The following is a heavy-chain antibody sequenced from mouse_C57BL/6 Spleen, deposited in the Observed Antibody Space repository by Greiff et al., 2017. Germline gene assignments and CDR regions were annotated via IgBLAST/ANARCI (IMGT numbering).Heavy chain of an antibody. CDR2: INPYNGGT. CDR3: ARGGDGYYDY. J-gene: IGHJ2*01. CDR1: GYTFTDYY. Sequence: VHVKQSGPVLVKPGASVKMSCKASGYTFTDYYMNWVKQSHGKSLEWIGVINPYNGGTSYNQKFKGKATLTVDKSSSTAYMELNSLTSEDSAVYYCARGGDGYYDYWGQGTTLTVSS. V-gene: IGHV1-19*01. D-gene: IGHD2-3*01.